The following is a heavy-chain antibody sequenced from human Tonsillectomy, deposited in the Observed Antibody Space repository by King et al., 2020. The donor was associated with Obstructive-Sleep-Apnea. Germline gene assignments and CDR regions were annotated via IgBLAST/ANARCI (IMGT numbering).Heavy chain of an antibody. J-gene: IGHJ4*02. Sequence: VQLVESGGGLVQPGGSLRLSCAASGFTFSGYWMHWVRQAPGKGPEWVAMLNQVGDQKYYVGSVKGRFTISRDNAKNSLYLQMNSLRGEDTALYYCARDTRSWPQTNDDWGPGTLVTVSS. CDR1: GFTFSGYW. D-gene: IGHD3-3*01. CDR2: LNQVGDQK. CDR3: ARDTRSWPQTNDD. V-gene: IGHV3-7*03.